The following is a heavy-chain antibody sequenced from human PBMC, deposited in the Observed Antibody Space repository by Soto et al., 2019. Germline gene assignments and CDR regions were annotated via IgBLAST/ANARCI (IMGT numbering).Heavy chain of an antibody. CDR3: AHKGGGDRILDY. V-gene: IGHV2-5*02. CDR1: GFSLSTRGVG. Sequence: QITLKESGPTLVKPTQTLTLTCTFSGFSLSTRGVGVGWIRQPPGKALEWLAIIYWDDDKRYSPSLKSRLTITKDTPKTQVVLTMTNMDPVDTATYYFAHKGGGDRILDYWGQGTLVTVSS. CDR2: IYWDDDK. J-gene: IGHJ4*02. D-gene: IGHD3-16*01.